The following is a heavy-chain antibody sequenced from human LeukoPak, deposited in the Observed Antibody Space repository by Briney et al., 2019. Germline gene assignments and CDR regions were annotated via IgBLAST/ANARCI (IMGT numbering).Heavy chain of an antibody. J-gene: IGHJ6*02. Sequence: GGSLRLSCAASGFTVSSNYMSWVRQAPGKGLEWVSVIYSGGSTYYSDSVKGRFTISRDNSKNTLYLQMNSLRAEDTAVYYCARSNYYYGMDVWGQGTTVTVSS. CDR1: GFTVSSNY. CDR2: IYSGGST. V-gene: IGHV3-53*01. CDR3: ARSNYYYGMDV.